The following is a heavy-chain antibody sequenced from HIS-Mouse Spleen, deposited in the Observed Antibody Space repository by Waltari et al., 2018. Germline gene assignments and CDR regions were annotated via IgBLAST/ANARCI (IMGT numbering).Heavy chain of an antibody. D-gene: IGHD3-3*01. V-gene: IGHV1-8*01. CDR1: GYNFTSYD. J-gene: IGHJ4*02. CDR3: ARVYYDFWSGYYY. CDR2: MNPNSGNT. Sequence: QVQLVQSGAEVKKPGASVKVSCKASGYNFTSYDINWVRQANGQRREWMGWMNPNSGNTGYEQKFQGRVTMTRNTSISTAYMELSSLRSEDTAVYYCARVYYDFWSGYYYWGQGTLVTVSS.